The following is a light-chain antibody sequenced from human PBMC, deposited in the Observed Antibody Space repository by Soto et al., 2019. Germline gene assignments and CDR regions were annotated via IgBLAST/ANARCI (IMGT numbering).Light chain of an antibody. CDR3: QHYNNLPRT. Sequence: EIVMTQSPATLSVSPGERATISCRASQSVSSNLAWYQQKPGQAPRLLIYGASTMATGVPSRFSGSGSGTEFTLTISSLQSEDFAVYYCQHYNNLPRTFGEGTKVEIK. CDR2: GAS. V-gene: IGKV3-15*01. CDR1: QSVSSN. J-gene: IGKJ1*01.